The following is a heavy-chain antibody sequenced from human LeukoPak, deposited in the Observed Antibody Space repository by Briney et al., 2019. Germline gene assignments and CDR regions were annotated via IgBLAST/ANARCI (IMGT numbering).Heavy chain of an antibody. D-gene: IGHD6-19*01. CDR3: ARAPPVAGLSYYYGMDV. Sequence: PGGSLGLSCAASGFTFSSYGIHWVRQAPGKGLEWVALISHDGSKKYYADSVKGRFTISRDNSKNTLYLQMNSLRAEDTAVYYCARAPPVAGLSYYYGMDVWGQGTTVTVSS. CDR2: ISHDGSKK. V-gene: IGHV3-30*03. J-gene: IGHJ6*02. CDR1: GFTFSSYG.